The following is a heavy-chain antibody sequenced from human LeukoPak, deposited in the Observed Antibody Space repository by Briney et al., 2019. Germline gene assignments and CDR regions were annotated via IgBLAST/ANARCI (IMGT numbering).Heavy chain of an antibody. CDR2: IHHGGVT. CDR1: GYSLSSGYY. Sequence: SETLSLTCTVSGYSLSSGYYWSWIRQPPGKGLEWIATIHHGGVTYYNPSLKSRVTMSVDTSKNQFSLKLGSVTAARTAVYYCARYTANTAGYSFDFWGQGALVTVSS. V-gene: IGHV4-38-2*02. CDR3: ARYTANTAGYSFDF. D-gene: IGHD3-22*01. J-gene: IGHJ4*02.